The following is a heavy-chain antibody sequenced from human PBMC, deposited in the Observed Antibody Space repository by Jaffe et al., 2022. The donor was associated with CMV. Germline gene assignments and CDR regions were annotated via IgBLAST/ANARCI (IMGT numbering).Heavy chain of an antibody. CDR2: IYPGDSDT. CDR3: ARLQGRVGAILGWFDP. J-gene: IGHJ5*02. Sequence: EVQLVQSGAEVKKPGESLKISCKGSGYSFTSYWIGWVRQMPGKGLEWMGIIYPGDSDTRYSPSFQGQVTISADKSISTAYLQWSSLKASDTAMYYCARLQGRVGAILGWFDPWGQGTLVTVSS. D-gene: IGHD1-26*01. V-gene: IGHV5-51*01. CDR1: GYSFTSYW.